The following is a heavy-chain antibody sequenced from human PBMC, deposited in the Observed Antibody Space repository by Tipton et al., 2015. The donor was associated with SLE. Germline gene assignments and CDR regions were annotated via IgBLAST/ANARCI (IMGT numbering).Heavy chain of an antibody. CDR2: INHSGST. J-gene: IGHJ4*02. V-gene: IGHV4-34*01. CDR1: GGSISSYY. Sequence: TLSLTCTVSGGSISSYYWGWIRQPPGKGLEWIGEINHSGSTNYNPSLKSRLTISVDTSKNQFSLKLSSVTAADTAVYYCARSGWHDYWGQGTLVTVSS. CDR3: ARSGWHDY. D-gene: IGHD6-19*01.